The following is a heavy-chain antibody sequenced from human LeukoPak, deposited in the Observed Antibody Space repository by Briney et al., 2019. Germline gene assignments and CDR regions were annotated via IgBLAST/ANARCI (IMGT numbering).Heavy chain of an antibody. Sequence: SKTLSLTCAVYGGSFSGYYWSWIRQPPGKGLEWIGEINHSGSTNYNPSLKSRVTISVDTSKNQFSLKLSSVTAADTAVYYCARENKALGGVDYWGQGTLVAVSS. CDR2: INHSGST. CDR3: ARENKALGGVDY. J-gene: IGHJ4*02. CDR1: GGSFSGYY. D-gene: IGHD2-8*02. V-gene: IGHV4-34*01.